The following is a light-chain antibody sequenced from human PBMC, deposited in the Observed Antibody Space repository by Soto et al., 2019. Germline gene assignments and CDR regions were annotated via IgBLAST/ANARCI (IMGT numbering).Light chain of an antibody. CDR3: QSYDSSLSGGNV. J-gene: IGLJ1*01. CDR2: GNS. Sequence: QSVLTQPPSVSGAPGQRVTISCTGSSSNIGAGYGVHWYQQLPGTAPKLLIYGNSNRPSGVPDRFSGSKSGTSASLAITGLQAEDEADYYCQSYDSSLSGGNVFGTGTKVTVL. V-gene: IGLV1-40*01. CDR1: SSNIGAGYG.